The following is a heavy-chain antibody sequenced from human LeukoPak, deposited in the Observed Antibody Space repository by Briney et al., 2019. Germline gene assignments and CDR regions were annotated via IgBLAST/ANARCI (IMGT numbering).Heavy chain of an antibody. D-gene: IGHD1-26*01. Sequence: GGSLRLSCAASGFTFSSYGMHWVRQAPGKGLEWISFIRYDGSNKYYTDSVKGRFTISRDNSQNTLYLQMNSLRAEDTAFYYCARNKGWEMPAELDSWGQGTLVTVSS. V-gene: IGHV3-30*02. CDR2: IRYDGSNK. CDR3: ARNKGWEMPAELDS. J-gene: IGHJ4*02. CDR1: GFTFSSYG.